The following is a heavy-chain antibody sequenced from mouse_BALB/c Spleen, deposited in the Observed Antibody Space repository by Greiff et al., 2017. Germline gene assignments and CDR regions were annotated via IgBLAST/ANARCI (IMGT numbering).Heavy chain of an antibody. CDR1: GFTFSDYY. CDR3: ARGDLLWLRGLDY. CDR2: ISDGGSYT. D-gene: IGHD2-2*01. J-gene: IGHJ2*01. Sequence: EVKLVESGGGLVKPGGSLKLSCAASGFTFSDYYMYWVRQTPEKRLEWVATISDGGSYTYYPDSVKGRFTISRDNAKNNLYLQMISLKSEDTAMYYCARGDLLWLRGLDYWGQGTTLTVSS. V-gene: IGHV5-4*02.